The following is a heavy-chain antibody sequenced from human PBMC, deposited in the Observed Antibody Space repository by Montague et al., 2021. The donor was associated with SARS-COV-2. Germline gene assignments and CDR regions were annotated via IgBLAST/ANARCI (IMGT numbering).Heavy chain of an antibody. V-gene: IGHV4-34*01. D-gene: IGHD2-21*01. Sequence: SETLSLTCAVYGGSFNDYYWTWVRQPPGKGLEWIGDITHSGNINHNSSLHNRVTMSVDRSKNQFSLKLTSATAADTATYYCARGQVTALAILIVFPAAGAFDSWGRGTMVTVSS. CDR3: ARGQVTALAILIVFPAAGAFDS. J-gene: IGHJ3*01. CDR1: GGSFNDYY. CDR2: ITHSGNI.